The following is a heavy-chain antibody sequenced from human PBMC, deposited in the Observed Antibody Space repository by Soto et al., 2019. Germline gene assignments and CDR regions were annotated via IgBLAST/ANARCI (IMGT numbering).Heavy chain of an antibody. CDR2: INPNSGGT. Sequence: ASVKVSCKASGYTFTDYYMHWVRQAPGQGLEWMGWINPNSGGTNYAQKFQGWVTMARDTSISTAYMELSRLRSDDTAVHYCARAQVRGVKILYYGMDVWGQGTTVTVSS. V-gene: IGHV1-2*04. CDR1: GYTFTDYY. CDR3: ARAQVRGVKILYYGMDV. D-gene: IGHD3-10*01. J-gene: IGHJ6*02.